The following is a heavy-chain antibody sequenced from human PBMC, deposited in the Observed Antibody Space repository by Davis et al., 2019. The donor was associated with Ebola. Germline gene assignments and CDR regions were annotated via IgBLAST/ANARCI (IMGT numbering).Heavy chain of an antibody. Sequence: SLKISCVASGFTFDDYAMNRVRQVPGKGLEWVSGIGWNGGGIGYVDSVKGRFTISRDNAKRSMYLQMNGLRDEDTAVYYCAAGSCATACYLLDYWGQGTVVTVSS. V-gene: IGHV3-9*01. D-gene: IGHD6-19*01. CDR2: IGWNGGGI. CDR3: AAGSCATACYLLDY. CDR1: GFTFDDYA. J-gene: IGHJ4*02.